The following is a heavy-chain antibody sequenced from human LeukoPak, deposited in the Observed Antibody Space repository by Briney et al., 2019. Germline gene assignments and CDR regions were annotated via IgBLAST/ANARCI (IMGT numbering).Heavy chain of an antibody. J-gene: IGHJ6*02. Sequence: SETLSLTCTVSGGSISGYYWSWIRQPPGKGLEWIGYIYYSGSTNYNPSLKSRVTISVDTSKNQFSLKLSSVTAADTAVYYCARADYDILPGYAPDVWGQGTTVTVSS. D-gene: IGHD3-9*01. V-gene: IGHV4-59*01. CDR1: GGSISGYY. CDR2: IYYSGST. CDR3: ARADYDILPGYAPDV.